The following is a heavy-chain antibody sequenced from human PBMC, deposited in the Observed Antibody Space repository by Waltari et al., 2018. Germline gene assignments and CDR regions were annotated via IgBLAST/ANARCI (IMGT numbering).Heavy chain of an antibody. D-gene: IGHD1-26*01. CDR1: GFTFSSYA. CDR2: ISVSGGST. CDR3: AKAGGGIVGATKGNDY. Sequence: EVQLLESGGGLVQPGGSLRLSCAASGFTFSSYAMSWVRQAPGKGLEWVSAISVSGGSTYYADSVKGRFTIGRDNSNNTLYLQMNSLRAEDTAVYYWAKAGGGIVGATKGNDYLGQGTLVTVSS. V-gene: IGHV3-23*01. J-gene: IGHJ4*02.